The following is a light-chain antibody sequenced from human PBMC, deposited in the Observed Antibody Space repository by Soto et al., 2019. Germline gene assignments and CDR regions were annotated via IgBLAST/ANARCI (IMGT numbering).Light chain of an antibody. V-gene: IGKV3-15*01. Sequence: EILLTQSPCTLSLSAGEGATLSCRARQGVSRKLAWYQHKPGQAPRLLISGASTGATGIPARFSGSGSGTEFTLTISSLQSEDCAIYYCQQYHTWPITFGGGTKVDIK. CDR2: GAS. J-gene: IGKJ4*01. CDR1: QGVSRK. CDR3: QQYHTWPIT.